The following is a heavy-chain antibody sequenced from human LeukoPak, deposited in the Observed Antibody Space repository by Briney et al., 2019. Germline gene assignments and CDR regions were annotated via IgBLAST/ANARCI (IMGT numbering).Heavy chain of an antibody. CDR2: ITGSGGNT. J-gene: IGHJ4*02. CDR1: GFTFSSYA. V-gene: IGHV3-23*01. Sequence: SGGSLRLSCAASGFTFSSYAMSWVRQAPGKGLEWVSAITGSGGNTYYADSVKGRFTISRDNSKNTLYLQMNSLRADDTAVYYCAKGLVVTASGYFDYWGQGTLVPVSS. CDR3: AKGLVVTASGYFDY. D-gene: IGHD2-21*02.